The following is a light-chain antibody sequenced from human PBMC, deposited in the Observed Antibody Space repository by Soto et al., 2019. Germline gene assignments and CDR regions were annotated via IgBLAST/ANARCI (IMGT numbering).Light chain of an antibody. J-gene: IGKJ5*01. V-gene: IGKV2-28*01. Sequence: DIVMTQSPLSLPVTPGEPASISCRSSQSLLHSNGYNYLDWYLQKPGQSPQFLIYLGSHRASGVPDRFSSGGSGTDCTLKISRVEAEDVAVYYCMQALQTPLTFGQGTRLEIK. CDR3: MQALQTPLT. CDR1: QSLLHSNGYNY. CDR2: LGS.